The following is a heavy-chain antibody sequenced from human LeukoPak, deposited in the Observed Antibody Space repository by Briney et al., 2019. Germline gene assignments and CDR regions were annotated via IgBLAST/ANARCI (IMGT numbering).Heavy chain of an antibody. J-gene: IGHJ4*02. CDR1: GGSISSYY. Sequence: PSETLSLTCTVSGGSISSYYWSWIRQPPGKGLEWIGYIYYSGSTNYNPSLKSRVTISVDTSKNQFSLKLSSVTAADTAVYYCARVRYSYGYPGGFDYWGQGTLVTVSS. CDR2: IYYSGST. CDR3: ARVRYSYGYPGGFDY. V-gene: IGHV4-59*01. D-gene: IGHD5-18*01.